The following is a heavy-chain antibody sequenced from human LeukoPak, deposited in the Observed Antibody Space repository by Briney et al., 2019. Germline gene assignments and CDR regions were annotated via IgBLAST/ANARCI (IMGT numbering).Heavy chain of an antibody. CDR1: GYTLTSYG. CDR2: ISAYNGNT. V-gene: IGHV1-18*01. CDR3: ARDSQYYDFWSGPSGLDY. Sequence: GASVKVSCKASGYTLTSYGISWVRQAPGQGLEWMGWISAYNGNTNYAQKLQGRVTMTTDTSTSTAYMELRSLRSDDTAVYYCARDSQYYDFWSGPSGLDYWGQGTLVTVSS. J-gene: IGHJ4*02. D-gene: IGHD3-3*01.